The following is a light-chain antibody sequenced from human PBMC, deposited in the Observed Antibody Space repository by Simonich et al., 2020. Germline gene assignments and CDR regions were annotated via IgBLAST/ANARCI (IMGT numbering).Light chain of an antibody. CDR3: CSYAGSSTLV. J-gene: IGLJ3*02. Sequence: QSALTQPASVSGSPGPSITISCTGTSSDVGSYNLVSWYQQHPGKAPKLMIYEGSKRPSVVSNRVSGSKSGNTASLTISGLQAEDEADYYCCSYAGSSTLVFGGGTKLTVL. V-gene: IGLV2-23*01. CDR1: SSDVGSYNL. CDR2: EGS.